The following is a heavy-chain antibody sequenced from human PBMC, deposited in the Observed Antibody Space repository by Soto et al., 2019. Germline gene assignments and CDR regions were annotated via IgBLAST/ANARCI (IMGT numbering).Heavy chain of an antibody. J-gene: IGHJ5*02. CDR2: ISGSAYST. V-gene: IGHV3-23*01. Sequence: EVQLLESGGGLVQPGGSLRLSCAASGFTFSTYAMSWVRQAPGKGLEWVSGISGSAYSTYYGDSVKGRFTVSRDNSKDTVYLQMNSLRAEDTAVYYCAKTGGPSSGWCVHWGQGTLVTVSS. CDR3: AKTGGPSSGWCVH. D-gene: IGHD6-19*01. CDR1: GFTFSTYA.